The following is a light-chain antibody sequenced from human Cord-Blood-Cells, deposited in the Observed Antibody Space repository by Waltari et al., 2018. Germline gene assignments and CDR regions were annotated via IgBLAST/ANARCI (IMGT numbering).Light chain of an antibody. J-gene: IGLJ3*02. CDR2: SNN. CDR1: SSNIGINT. V-gene: IGLV1-44*01. CDR3: CSYAGSSTFWV. Sequence: QSVLTQPPSASGTPGQRVTISCSGSSSNIGINTVNWYQQLPGTAPKLLIYSNNQRPSGVPDRFSGSKSGTSASLAISGLQSEDEADYYCCSYAGSSTFWVFGGGTKLTVL.